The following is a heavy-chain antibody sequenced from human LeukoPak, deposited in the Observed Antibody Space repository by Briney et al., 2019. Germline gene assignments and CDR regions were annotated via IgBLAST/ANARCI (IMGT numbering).Heavy chain of an antibody. CDR3: ATIQFQLPPATWPSIH. D-gene: IGHD2-2*01. J-gene: IGHJ4*02. CDR1: GFTFSNYA. V-gene: IGHV3-23*01. CDR2: ISGSGDGT. Sequence: GGSLRLSCAASGFTFSNYAMSWVRQAPTKGLEWVSTISGSGDGTYYADSVKGRFTISRDYSKNTLYLQMSSLRAEDTAVYYCATIQFQLPPATWPSIHWGQGTLVTVSS.